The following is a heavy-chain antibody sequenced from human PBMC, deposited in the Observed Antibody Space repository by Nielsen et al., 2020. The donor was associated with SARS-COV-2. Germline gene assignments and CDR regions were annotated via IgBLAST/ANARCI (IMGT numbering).Heavy chain of an antibody. CDR3: AREVIAPRPDGDYNYYMDV. Sequence: WIRQPPGPGLEWVGYVFYTGSTYYNPSLKSRTTISVDTSKNQFSLKVTSVTAADTAVYYCAREVIAPRPDGDYNYYMDVWGNGTTVTVSS. D-gene: IGHD6-6*01. J-gene: IGHJ6*03. CDR2: VFYTGST. V-gene: IGHV4-30-4*01.